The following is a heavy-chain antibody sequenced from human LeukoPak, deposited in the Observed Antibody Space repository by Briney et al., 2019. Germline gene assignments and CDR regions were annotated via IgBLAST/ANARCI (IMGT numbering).Heavy chain of an antibody. Sequence: ASVKVSCKASGYTFTSYGISWVRQAPGQGLEWMGWISAYNGNTNYAQKLQGRVTMTTDTSTSTAYMELSSLRSEGTAVYYCARTTPVEDYDILTGYPYYFDYWGQGTLVTVSS. J-gene: IGHJ4*02. CDR2: ISAYNGNT. CDR1: GYTFTSYG. D-gene: IGHD3-9*01. CDR3: ARTTPVEDYDILTGYPYYFDY. V-gene: IGHV1-18*01.